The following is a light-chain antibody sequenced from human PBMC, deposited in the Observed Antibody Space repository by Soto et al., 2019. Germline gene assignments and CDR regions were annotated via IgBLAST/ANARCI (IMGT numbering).Light chain of an antibody. V-gene: IGLV2-14*01. CDR3: ASFTTNRVYV. Sequence: ALTHPSSVSGSDGQSITISCTATSSDVGGYNHVSWYQQHPGKAPKLMIYGVSNRPSGIPSRFSASKSGLTASLTISGLQAQDEADYYCASFTTNRVYVFGPGTKVTVL. CDR2: GVS. J-gene: IGLJ1*01. CDR1: SSDVGGYNH.